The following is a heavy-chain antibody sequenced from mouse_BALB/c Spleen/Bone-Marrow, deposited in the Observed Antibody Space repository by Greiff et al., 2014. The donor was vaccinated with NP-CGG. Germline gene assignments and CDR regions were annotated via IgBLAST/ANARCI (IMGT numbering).Heavy chain of an antibody. D-gene: IGHD2-1*01. CDR3: AGDDGNYHCFDY. Sequence: EVKLVESGGGLVQPGGSLRLSCATSGFTFTDYYMSWVRQPPGRALEWLGFIRDKANGYTTEYSASVKGRFTISRDNSQSIVYLQMNTLRTEDSATYYCAGDDGNYHCFDYWGQGTTLTVSS. J-gene: IGHJ2*01. CDR2: IRDKANGYTT. V-gene: IGHV7-3*02. CDR1: GFTFTDYY.